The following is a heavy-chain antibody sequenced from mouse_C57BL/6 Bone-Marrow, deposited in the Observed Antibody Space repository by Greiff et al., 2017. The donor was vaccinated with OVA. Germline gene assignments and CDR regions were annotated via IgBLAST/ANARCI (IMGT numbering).Heavy chain of an antibody. CDR2: IDPANGNT. D-gene: IGHD1-1*01. Sequence: EVKVVESVAELVRPGASVKLSCTASGFNIKNTYMHWVKQRPEQGLEWIGRIDPANGNTKYAPKFQGKATITADTSSNTAYLQLSSLTSEDTAIYYCARDGSSQAWFAYWGQGTLVTVSA. J-gene: IGHJ3*01. CDR3: ARDGSSQAWFAY. CDR1: GFNIKNTY. V-gene: IGHV14-3*01.